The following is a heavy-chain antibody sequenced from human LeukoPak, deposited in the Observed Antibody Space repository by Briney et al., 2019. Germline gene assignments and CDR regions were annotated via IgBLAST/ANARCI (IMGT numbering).Heavy chain of an antibody. D-gene: IGHD3-10*01. Sequence: PGGSLRLSCAASGFTFSSYWIHWVRQPPGKGLVWVSRINGDGSSISYADSVKGRFTISRDDVKNSLSLQMDSLRPDDTALYYCVNDMVPGGADVWGQGTTVTVSS. CDR1: GFTFSSYW. V-gene: IGHV3-74*01. J-gene: IGHJ6*02. CDR3: VNDMVPGGADV. CDR2: INGDGSSI.